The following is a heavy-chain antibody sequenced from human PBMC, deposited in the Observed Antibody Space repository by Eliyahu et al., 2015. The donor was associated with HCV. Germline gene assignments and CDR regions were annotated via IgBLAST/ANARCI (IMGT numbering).Heavy chain of an antibody. Sequence: DSVKGRFTISRDNSKNTLYLQMNSLRAEDTAVYYCAKATQLDWLIYHYYYGMDVWGQGTTVTVSS. D-gene: IGHD3/OR15-3a*01. J-gene: IGHJ6*02. V-gene: IGHV3-30*02. CDR3: AKATQLDWLIYHYYYGMDV.